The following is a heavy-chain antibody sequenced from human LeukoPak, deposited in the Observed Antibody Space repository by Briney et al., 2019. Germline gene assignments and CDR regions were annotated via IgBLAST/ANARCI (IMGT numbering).Heavy chain of an antibody. CDR3: AKEAGRDDFWDYFDC. CDR1: GFTFDDYA. CDR2: ITWNSGSR. D-gene: IGHD5-24*01. Sequence: GRSLRLSCAASGFTFDDYAMHWVRQVPGKGLEWVSGITWNSGSRGYADSVRGRFTISRDNAKNSLYLQMNSLSPEDTALYYCAKEAGRDDFWDYFDCWGQGTLVTVSS. V-gene: IGHV3-9*01. J-gene: IGHJ4*02.